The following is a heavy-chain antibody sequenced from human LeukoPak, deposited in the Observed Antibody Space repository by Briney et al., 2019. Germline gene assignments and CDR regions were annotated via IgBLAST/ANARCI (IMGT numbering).Heavy chain of an antibody. D-gene: IGHD3-3*01. CDR3: ARDRLTMGFDP. CDR2: ISAYNGNT. V-gene: IGHV1-18*01. J-gene: IGHJ5*02. CDR1: GGTFSSYA. Sequence: ASVKVSCKASGGTFSSYAISWVRQAPGQGPEWMGWISAYNGNTNYAQKLQGRVTMTTDTSTSTAYMELRSLRSDDTAVYYCARDRLTMGFDPWGQGTLVTVSS.